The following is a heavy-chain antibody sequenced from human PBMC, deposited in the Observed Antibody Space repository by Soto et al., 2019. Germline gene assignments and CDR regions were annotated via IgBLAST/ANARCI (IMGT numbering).Heavy chain of an antibody. D-gene: IGHD3-22*01. V-gene: IGHV4-61*01. CDR2: IYYSGST. CDR3: AASGYYDAFDI. Sequence: SETLSLTCTVSGGSVSSGSYYWSWIRQPPGKGLEWIGYIYYSGSTNYNPSLKSRVTISVDTSKNQFSLKLSSVTAADTAVYYCAASGYYDAFDIWGQGTMVTVSS. CDR1: GGSVSSGSYY. J-gene: IGHJ3*02.